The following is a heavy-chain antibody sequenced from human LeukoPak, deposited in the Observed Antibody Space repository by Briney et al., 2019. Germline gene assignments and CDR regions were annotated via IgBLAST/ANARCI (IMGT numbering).Heavy chain of an antibody. Sequence: GGSLRLSCAATGLSFRSYWMNWVRQAPGKGLEWLAIIKQDGSEKHYKGSVEGRFTISRGNAKNSLHLQMNSLRAEDTAVYYCAGGSGYLITSWGQGTLVTVSS. V-gene: IGHV3-7*01. CDR2: IKQDGSEK. J-gene: IGHJ5*02. CDR3: AGGSGYLITS. D-gene: IGHD3-9*01. CDR1: GLSFRSYW.